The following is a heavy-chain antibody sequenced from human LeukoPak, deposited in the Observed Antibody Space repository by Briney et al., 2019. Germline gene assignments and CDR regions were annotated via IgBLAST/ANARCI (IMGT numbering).Heavy chain of an antibody. Sequence: GASVKVSCKASGYTFTGYYMHWVRQAPGQGLEWMGWINPNSGGTNYAQKFQGRVTMTRDTSISTAYMELSRLRSDDTAVYYCARDGPYGDYDFKTQTEQYYYYMDVWGKGTTVTVSS. J-gene: IGHJ6*03. D-gene: IGHD4-17*01. CDR1: GYTFTGYY. V-gene: IGHV1-2*02. CDR3: ARDGPYGDYDFKTQTEQYYYYMDV. CDR2: INPNSGGT.